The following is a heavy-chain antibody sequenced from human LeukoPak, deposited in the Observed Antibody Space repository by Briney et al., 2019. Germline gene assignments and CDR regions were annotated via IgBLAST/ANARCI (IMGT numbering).Heavy chain of an antibody. Sequence: GGSLRLSCAASGFTFSSYAMHWVRQAPGKGLEWLAGIATDGSFAYYADSVKGRFTLSRDNSKNTLYLQMDSLRTEDTAVYYCARDMDPSGHFSWFDPWGQGARVTVSS. CDR1: GFTFSSYA. CDR3: ARDMDPSGHFSWFDP. CDR2: IATDGSFA. V-gene: IGHV3-30*04. D-gene: IGHD3-22*01. J-gene: IGHJ5*02.